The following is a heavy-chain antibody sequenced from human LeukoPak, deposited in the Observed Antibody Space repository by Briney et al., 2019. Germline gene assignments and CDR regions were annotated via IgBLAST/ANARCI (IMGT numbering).Heavy chain of an antibody. V-gene: IGHV3-21*01. J-gene: IGHJ4*02. D-gene: IGHD3-10*01. CDR2: ISSSSSYI. CDR1: GFTFSSYS. Sequence: PGGSLRLPCAASGFTFSSYSMNWVRQAPGKGLEWVSSISSSSSYIYYADSVKGRFTISRDNAKNSLYLQMNSLRAEDTAVYYCAREPLGDPGYFDYWGQGTLVTVSS. CDR3: AREPLGDPGYFDY.